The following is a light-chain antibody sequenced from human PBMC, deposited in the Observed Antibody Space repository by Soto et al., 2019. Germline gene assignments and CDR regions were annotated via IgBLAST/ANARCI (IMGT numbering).Light chain of an antibody. J-gene: IGLJ2*01. CDR1: SSNIGSYT. Sequence: QSVLTQPPSASGTPGQRVTISCSGSSSNIGSYTVNWYQQLPGAAPKLLIYSNDQRPSGVPDRFSGSKSGTSASLAISGLQSEDEADHYCAAWDDSLNGLFGGGTKLTVL. V-gene: IGLV1-44*01. CDR3: AAWDDSLNGL. CDR2: SND.